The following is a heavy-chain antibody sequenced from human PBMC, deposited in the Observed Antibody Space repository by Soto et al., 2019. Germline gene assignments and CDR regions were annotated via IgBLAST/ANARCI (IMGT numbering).Heavy chain of an antibody. J-gene: IGHJ4*02. D-gene: IGHD1-1*01. CDR1: GYTFNTYG. V-gene: IGHV1-18*01. CDR2: ISTFNGET. Sequence: ASVKVSCKASGYTFNTYGISWVRQAPGQGLEWMGWISTFNGETRYAQKFQARVTVTTDTSTTTGYMELRSLKASDTAMYYCARPPSGNDEFDYWGQGTLVTVSS. CDR3: ARPPSGNDEFDY.